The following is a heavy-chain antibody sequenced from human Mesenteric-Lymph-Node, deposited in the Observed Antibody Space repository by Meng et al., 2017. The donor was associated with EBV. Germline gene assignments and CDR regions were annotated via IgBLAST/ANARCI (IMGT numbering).Heavy chain of an antibody. CDR3: ARGMSAPYYYDISGYFVY. CDR2: ISAYNGNT. J-gene: IGHJ4*02. Sequence: LVQDWVEVKKPGASRKAPCKASVYTFSRYGVSWVRQAPGQGLEWMGWISAYNGNTNYAQKFQGRITMSTDTSTSTAYMELTSLRADDTAVYYCARGMSAPYYYDISGYFVYWGQGTLVTVSS. V-gene: IGHV1-18*01. D-gene: IGHD3-22*01. CDR1: VYTFSRYG.